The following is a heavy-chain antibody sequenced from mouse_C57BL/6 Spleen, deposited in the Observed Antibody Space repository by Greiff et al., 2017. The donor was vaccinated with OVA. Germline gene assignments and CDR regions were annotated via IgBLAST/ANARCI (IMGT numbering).Heavy chain of an antibody. J-gene: IGHJ4*01. Sequence: EVKVEESGPGLVKPSQSLSLTCSVTGYSITSGYYWNWIRQFPGNKLEWMGYISYDGSNNYNPSLKNRISITRDTSKNQFFLKLNSVTTEDTATYYCARAELGYAMDYWGQGTSVTVSS. CDR3: ARAELGYAMDY. CDR1: GYSITSGYY. D-gene: IGHD4-1*01. V-gene: IGHV3-6*01. CDR2: ISYDGSN.